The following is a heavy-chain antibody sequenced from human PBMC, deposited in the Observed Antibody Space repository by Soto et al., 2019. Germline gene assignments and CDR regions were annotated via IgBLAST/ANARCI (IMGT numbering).Heavy chain of an antibody. CDR1: GFTFSSYA. Sequence: GGSLRLSCAASGFTFSSYAMSWVRQAPGKGLEWVSAISGSGGSTYYADSVKGRLTISRDNSKNTLYLQMNSLRAEDTAVYYFAKDSAIFGVVMNYFDYWGQGTLVTVSS. J-gene: IGHJ4*02. CDR3: AKDSAIFGVVMNYFDY. D-gene: IGHD3-3*01. V-gene: IGHV3-23*01. CDR2: ISGSGGST.